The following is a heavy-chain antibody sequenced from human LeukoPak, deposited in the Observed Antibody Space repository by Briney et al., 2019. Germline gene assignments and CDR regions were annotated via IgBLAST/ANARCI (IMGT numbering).Heavy chain of an antibody. Sequence: SETLSLTCTVSGGSISSSSYCWGWIRQPPGKGLEWIGSIYYSGSTYYNPSLKSRVTISVDTSKNQFSLKLSSVTAADTAVYYCARLPATIPYFDYWGQGTLVTVSS. J-gene: IGHJ4*02. D-gene: IGHD5-24*01. CDR1: GGSISSSSYC. CDR3: ARLPATIPYFDY. V-gene: IGHV4-39*01. CDR2: IYYSGST.